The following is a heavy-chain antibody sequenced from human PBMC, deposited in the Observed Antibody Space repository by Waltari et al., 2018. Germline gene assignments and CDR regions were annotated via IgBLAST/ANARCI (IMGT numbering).Heavy chain of an antibody. CDR2: NSNNSSYI. CDR1: GFIFRSYS. Sequence: EVQLVESGGGRVTPGRTMRLSCAAAGFIFRSYSLTGARQPHGKGPECVSCNSNNSSYIYEAESVKGRFTVSRDNSKKTLYLQMNSLRAEDTAVYYFAKDRAPAVAGGGYFDYWGQGTLVTVSS. CDR3: AKDRAPAVAGGGYFDY. V-gene: IGHV3-21*01. D-gene: IGHD6-19*01. J-gene: IGHJ4*02.